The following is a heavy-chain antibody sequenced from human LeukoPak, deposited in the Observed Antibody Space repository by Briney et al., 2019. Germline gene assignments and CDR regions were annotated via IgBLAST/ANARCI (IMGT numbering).Heavy chain of an antibody. V-gene: IGHV3-7*05. Sequence: GGSLRLSCAASGFTFSNYWMSWVRQAPGKGLEWVANIKPDGSEKYYVDSVKGRFTLSRDNAKNSLSLQMNSLRAEDTAVYYCARDHYGGNSRGIDYWGQGTLVTVSS. CDR1: GFTFSNYW. J-gene: IGHJ4*02. D-gene: IGHD4-23*01. CDR3: ARDHYGGNSRGIDY. CDR2: IKPDGSEK.